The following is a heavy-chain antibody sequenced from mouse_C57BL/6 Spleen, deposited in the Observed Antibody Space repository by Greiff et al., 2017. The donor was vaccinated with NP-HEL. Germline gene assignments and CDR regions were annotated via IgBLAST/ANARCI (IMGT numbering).Heavy chain of an antibody. J-gene: IGHJ1*03. V-gene: IGHV1-82*01. Sequence: QVQLQQSGPELVKPGASVKISCKASGYAFSSSWMNWVKQRPGEGLEWIGRIYPGDGDTNYNGKFKGKATLTADKSSSTAYMQLSSLTSEDSAVYFCARSGYDWYFDVWGTGTTVTVSS. CDR3: ARSGYDWYFDV. CDR2: IYPGDGDT. CDR1: GYAFSSSW. D-gene: IGHD2-2*01.